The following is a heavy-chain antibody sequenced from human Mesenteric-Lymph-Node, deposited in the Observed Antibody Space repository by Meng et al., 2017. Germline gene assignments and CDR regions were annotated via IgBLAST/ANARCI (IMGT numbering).Heavy chain of an antibody. CDR3: AKESPHYYDSSGYYYVLDY. Sequence: GESLKISCAASGFTFDDYAMHWVRQAPGKGLEWVSLISWDGGSTYYADSVKGRFTISRDNSKNSLYLQMNSLRAEDTALYYCAKESPHYYDSSGYYYVLDYWGQGTLVTVSS. V-gene: IGHV3-43D*04. D-gene: IGHD3-22*01. CDR2: ISWDGGST. J-gene: IGHJ4*02. CDR1: GFTFDDYA.